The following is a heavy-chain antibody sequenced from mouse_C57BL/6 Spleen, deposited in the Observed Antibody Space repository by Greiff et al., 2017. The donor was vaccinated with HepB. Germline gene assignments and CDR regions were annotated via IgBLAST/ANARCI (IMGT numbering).Heavy chain of an antibody. D-gene: IGHD2-1*01. CDR2: ISDGGSYT. CDR1: GFTFSSYA. CDR3: ARDTKVTTFAY. V-gene: IGHV5-4*01. Sequence: EVQVEQSGGGLVKPGASLKLSCAASGFTFSSYAMPWVRQSPEQRLEWVATISDGGSYTYYPDNVKGRFTISRDNAKNNLYLQMSHLKSEDTAMYYCARDTKVTTFAYWGQGTLVTVSA. J-gene: IGHJ3*01.